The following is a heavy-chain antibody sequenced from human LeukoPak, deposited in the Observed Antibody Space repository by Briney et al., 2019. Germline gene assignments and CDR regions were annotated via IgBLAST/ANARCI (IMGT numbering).Heavy chain of an antibody. V-gene: IGHV4-59*01. CDR3: AARTTYYYYMDV. CDR2: IYYSGST. D-gene: IGHD1-1*01. Sequence: SETLSLTCTVSGGSISSYYWSWIRQPPGKGLEWIGYIYYSGSTNYNPSLKSRVTISVDTSKNQFSLELSSVTAADTAVYYCAARTTYYYYMDVWGKGTTVTVSS. J-gene: IGHJ6*03. CDR1: GGSISSYY.